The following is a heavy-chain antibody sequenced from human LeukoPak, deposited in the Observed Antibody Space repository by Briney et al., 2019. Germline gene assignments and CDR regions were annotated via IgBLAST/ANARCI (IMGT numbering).Heavy chain of an antibody. CDR2: INHSGST. V-gene: IGHV4-34*01. CDR3: ARGKRGYSYANDY. Sequence: SETLSLTCAVYGGSFSGYYWSWIRQPPGKGLEWIGEINHSGSTNYNPSLKSRVTISVDTSKNQFSLKLSSVTAADTAVYYCARGKRGYSYANDYWGQGTLLTVSS. J-gene: IGHJ4*02. CDR1: GGSFSGYY. D-gene: IGHD5-18*01.